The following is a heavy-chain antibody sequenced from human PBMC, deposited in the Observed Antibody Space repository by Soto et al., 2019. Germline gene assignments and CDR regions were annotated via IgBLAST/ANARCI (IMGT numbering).Heavy chain of an antibody. CDR2: IWYDGSNK. CDR1: GFTFSSYG. CDR3: ARDLLEGFWSDVNDAFDI. Sequence: PGGSLRLSCAASGFTFSSYGMHWVRQAPGKGLEWVAVIWYDGSNKYYADSVKGRFTISRDNSKNTLYLQMNSLRAEDTAVYYCARDLLEGFWSDVNDAFDIWGQGTMVTVSS. V-gene: IGHV3-33*01. D-gene: IGHD3-3*01. J-gene: IGHJ3*02.